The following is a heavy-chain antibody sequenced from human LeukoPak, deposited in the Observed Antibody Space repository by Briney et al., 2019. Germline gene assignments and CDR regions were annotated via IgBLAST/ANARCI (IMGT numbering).Heavy chain of an antibody. CDR3: ARDLRYFDGTRPTPTWFDL. CDR2: IYHSGST. Sequence: PSETLSLTCAVSGYSISSAYFWGWIRQPPGKGLEWIGSIYHSGSTYYNPSLKSRVTVSVDTSKNHFSLKVSSVTAADTAVYCCARDLRYFDGTRPTPTWFDLWGQGTLVTVSS. J-gene: IGHJ5*02. V-gene: IGHV4-38-2*01. CDR1: GYSISSAYF. D-gene: IGHD3-9*01.